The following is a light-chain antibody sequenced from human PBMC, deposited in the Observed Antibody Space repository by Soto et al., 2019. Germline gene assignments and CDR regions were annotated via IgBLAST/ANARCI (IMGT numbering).Light chain of an antibody. CDR1: GSDVGAYDR. V-gene: IGLV2-18*02. Sequence: QSALTQPPSVSGSPGQSVAISCTGTGSDVGAYDRVSWYQQPPGTAPKVIIYEVSNRPSGVPDRFSGSKSGNTASLTITGLQAEDEADYYCSSFTSDTTRVFGGGTKLTVL. CDR2: EVS. J-gene: IGLJ3*02. CDR3: SSFTSDTTRV.